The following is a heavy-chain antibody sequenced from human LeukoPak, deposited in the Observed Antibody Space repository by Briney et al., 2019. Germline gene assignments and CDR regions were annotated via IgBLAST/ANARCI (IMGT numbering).Heavy chain of an antibody. CDR1: GFTFSSYG. J-gene: IGHJ3*02. CDR3: AKEYTAMVQGDAFDI. D-gene: IGHD5-18*01. V-gene: IGHV3-30*02. Sequence: GGSLRLSCAASGFTFSSYGMHWVRQAPGKGLEWVAFVRYDGSNKYYADSVKGRFTISRDNSKNTLYLQMNSLRAEDTAVYYCAKEYTAMVQGDAFDIWGQGTVVTVSS. CDR2: VRYDGSNK.